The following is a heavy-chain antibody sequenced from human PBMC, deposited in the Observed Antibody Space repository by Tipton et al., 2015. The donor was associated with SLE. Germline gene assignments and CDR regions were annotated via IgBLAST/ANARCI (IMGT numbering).Heavy chain of an antibody. V-gene: IGHV4-34*01. J-gene: IGHJ4*02. CDR2: INHSGSP. CDR1: GGSFSGYY. Sequence: TLSLTCAVYGGSFSGYYCSWIRQPPGKGLEWIGEINHSGSPNYNPSLKSRVTISVDTSKNQFSLKLSSVTAADTAVYYCARESGWSTFGYWGQGTLVTVSS. D-gene: IGHD6-19*01. CDR3: ARESGWSTFGY.